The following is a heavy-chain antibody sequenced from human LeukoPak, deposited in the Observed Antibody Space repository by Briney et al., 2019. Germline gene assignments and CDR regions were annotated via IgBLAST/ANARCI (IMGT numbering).Heavy chain of an antibody. Sequence: PGGSLRLSCAASGFTFDDYGMSWVRQAPGKGLEWVSGINWNGGSTGYADSVKGRFTISRDNAKNSLYLQMNSLRAEDTALYYCASGGYGGSGYYFDYWGQGILVSVSS. CDR2: INWNGGST. V-gene: IGHV3-20*04. CDR3: ASGGYGGSGYYFDY. D-gene: IGHD6-19*01. J-gene: IGHJ4*02. CDR1: GFTFDDYG.